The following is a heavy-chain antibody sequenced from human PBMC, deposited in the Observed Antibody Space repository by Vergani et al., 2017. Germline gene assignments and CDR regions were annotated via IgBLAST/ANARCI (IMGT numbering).Heavy chain of an antibody. CDR1: GGSISSSNW. CDR3: ARVGTNDFWSGYSWYYYYYMDV. J-gene: IGHJ6*03. V-gene: IGHV4-4*02. CDR2: NYHSGST. Sequence: QVQLQESGPGLVKPSGTLSLTCAVSGGSISSSNWWSWVRRPPGKGLEWIGENYHSGSTNYNPSLKSRVTIAVDKSKNQFSLKLSAVTAADTAVYYCARVGTNDFWSGYSWYYYYYMDVWGKGTTVTVSS. D-gene: IGHD3-3*01.